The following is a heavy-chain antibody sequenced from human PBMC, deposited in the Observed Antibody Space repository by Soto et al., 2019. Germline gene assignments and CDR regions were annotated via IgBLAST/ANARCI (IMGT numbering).Heavy chain of an antibody. CDR2: IYDTGST. V-gene: IGHV4-59*01. CDR3: ARCPIDHNWFDP. Sequence: PAETLSLTHTVSGSAITTYYSRWLLQSPGKGLEWIVHIYDTGSTTYNPSLKSRVTISVDTSNKQFSLRLSAVTAADTAVYYCARCPIDHNWFDPWGQGTLVTVSS. J-gene: IGHJ5*02. D-gene: IGHD3-9*01. CDR1: GSAITTYY.